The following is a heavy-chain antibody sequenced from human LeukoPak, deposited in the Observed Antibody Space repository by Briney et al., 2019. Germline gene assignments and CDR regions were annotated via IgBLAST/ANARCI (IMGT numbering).Heavy chain of an antibody. CDR2: INQDGSKE. CDR1: GFIFSNYW. J-gene: IGHJ4*02. V-gene: IGHV3-7*01. Sequence: PGGSLRLSSTASGFIFSNYWMTWVRQAPGKGLEWVAQINQDGSKEYYIDSVKARFSISRDNARNSLSLQMNSLRVEDTAVYYCVRDGGVSGYDLLDYWGQGTLVTVSS. CDR3: VRDGGVSGYDLLDY. D-gene: IGHD5-12*01.